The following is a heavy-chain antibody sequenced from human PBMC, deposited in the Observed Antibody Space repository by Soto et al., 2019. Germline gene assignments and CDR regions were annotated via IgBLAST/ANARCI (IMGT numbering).Heavy chain of an antibody. J-gene: IGHJ4*02. D-gene: IGHD6-19*01. CDR2: IYWDDDK. CDR1: GFSLGTRGVG. V-gene: IGHV2-5*02. CDR3: ARDSSGWYGFDY. Sequence: QITLKESGPTLVKPTQTLTLTCTFSGFSLGTRGVGVGWIRQPPGKALEWLALIYWDDDKRYSPSLKSRLTITKDTCRNQVVLTMANMDPVDSSTYYCARDSSGWYGFDYWGQGMLVTVTS.